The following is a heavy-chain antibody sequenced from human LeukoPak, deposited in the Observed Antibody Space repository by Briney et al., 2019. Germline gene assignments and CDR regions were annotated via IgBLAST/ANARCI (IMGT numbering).Heavy chain of an antibody. CDR3: ARGHGVVAASDDAFDI. CDR1: GFTFSTYW. Sequence: GGSLRLSCAASGFTFSTYWMSWLRQAPGKGLEWVANIKQDGSEKYYVDSVMGRFTISRDNAKKSLYLQMNSLRAEDTAVYYCARGHGVVAASDDAFDIWGQGTMVTVSS. V-gene: IGHV3-7*01. J-gene: IGHJ3*02. CDR2: IKQDGSEK. D-gene: IGHD2-2*01.